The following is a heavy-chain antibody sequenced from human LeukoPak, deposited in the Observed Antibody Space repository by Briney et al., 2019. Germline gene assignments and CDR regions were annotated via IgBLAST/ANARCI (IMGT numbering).Heavy chain of an antibody. Sequence: PGGSLRLSCAASGFTFDDYAMHWVRQAPGKGLEWVSGISWNSGSIGYADSVKGRFTISRDNAKNSLYLQMNSLRAGDTALYYCAKGACSSTSCYTDYWGQGTLVTVSS. V-gene: IGHV3-9*01. CDR1: GFTFDDYA. CDR3: AKGACSSTSCYTDY. CDR2: ISWNSGSI. D-gene: IGHD2-2*02. J-gene: IGHJ4*02.